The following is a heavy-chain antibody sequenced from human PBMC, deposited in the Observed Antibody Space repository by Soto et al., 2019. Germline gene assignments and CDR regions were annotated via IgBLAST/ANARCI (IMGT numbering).Heavy chain of an antibody. D-gene: IGHD2-21*01. Sequence: EVQLVEAGGGLVKPGVSLRLSFAASGFTFSSYSMNCVRQAPGKGLEWVSSISSSSSYIYYADSVKGLFTISRDNAKNSLYLQMNSLRSEETAVYYCARDPAVIYYFEYRGHGSLVTGSS. CDR3: ARDPAVIYYFEY. CDR1: GFTFSSYS. CDR2: ISSSSSYI. V-gene: IGHV3-21*01. J-gene: IGHJ4*01.